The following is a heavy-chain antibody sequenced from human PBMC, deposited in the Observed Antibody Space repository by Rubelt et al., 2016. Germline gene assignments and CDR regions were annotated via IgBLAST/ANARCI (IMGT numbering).Heavy chain of an antibody. CDR2: IFHSGTA. CDR1: GGSVNSVGSS. CDR3: ARGNTALVTLNY. V-gene: IGHV4-30-2*01. D-gene: IGHD5-18*01. Sequence: QLQLQETGSGLVKTSQTLSLTCAVSGGSVNSVGSSWSWIRQPPGKGLEWIGYIFHSGTASYKPSLEGRVTISIDTSKNQFSLKLNSVTAADTAVYYCARGNTALVTLNYWGQGTLVAVSS. J-gene: IGHJ4*02.